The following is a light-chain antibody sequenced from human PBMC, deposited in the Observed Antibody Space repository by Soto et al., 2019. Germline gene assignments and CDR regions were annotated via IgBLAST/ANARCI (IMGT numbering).Light chain of an antibody. Sequence: SYELTQPPSVSVAPGKTARITCGGNNIGSKSVHWYQQKPGQAPVLVIYYDSDRPSGIPERFSGSNSGNTATLTISRVEAGDEADYYCQVWDSSSDREVFGGWTKLTVL. CDR3: QVWDSSSDREV. J-gene: IGLJ2*01. V-gene: IGLV3-21*04. CDR1: NIGSKS. CDR2: YDS.